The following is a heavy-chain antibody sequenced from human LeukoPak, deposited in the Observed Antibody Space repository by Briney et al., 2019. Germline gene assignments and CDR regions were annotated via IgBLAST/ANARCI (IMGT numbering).Heavy chain of an antibody. V-gene: IGHV1-18*01. J-gene: IGHJ4*02. CDR3: ARVKNGQWLVPHHFDY. CDR2: ISAYNGNT. CDR1: GYTFTNYG. Sequence: ASVKVSCKASGYTFTNYGISWVRQAPGQGLEWMGWISAYNGNTNYAQKLQGRVTMTTNTSTSTAYMELRSLRPDDTAVYYCARVKNGQWLVPHHFDYWGQGTLVTVSS. D-gene: IGHD6-19*01.